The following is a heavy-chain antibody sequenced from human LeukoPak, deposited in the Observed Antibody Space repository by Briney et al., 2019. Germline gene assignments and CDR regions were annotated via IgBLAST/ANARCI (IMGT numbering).Heavy chain of an antibody. J-gene: IGHJ1*01. CDR2: ISTYNGNT. CDR1: GYTFKTFG. V-gene: IGHV1-18*01. D-gene: IGHD3-3*01. CDR3: ATGFLQWLRILEH. Sequence: ASVKVSCKASGYTFKTFGITWVRQAPGQGLEWMGWISTYNGNTNYEQKFQGRVTVTADTSANTAYMEMRSLRSDDTAVYCWATGFLQWLRILEHWGQGTLVTVSS.